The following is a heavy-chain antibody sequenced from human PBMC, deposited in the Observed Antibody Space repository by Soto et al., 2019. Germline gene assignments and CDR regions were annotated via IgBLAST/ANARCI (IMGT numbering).Heavy chain of an antibody. CDR2: IVVVNGNT. V-gene: IGHV1-58*01. D-gene: IGHD3-3*02. CDR1: GFSFGDSA. J-gene: IGHJ6*02. Sequence: ELVQSGPEAREPGTSVKVSCRASGFSFGDSAVQWVRQGRGQRLEWIGWIVVVNGNTNYAQKFEGRVTLTRDASTSTSHMELTSLSSEDTAVYFCAVTDLPFRPLTEPTENGMDGWGQGTTVTVSS. CDR3: AVTDLPFRPLTEPTENGMDG.